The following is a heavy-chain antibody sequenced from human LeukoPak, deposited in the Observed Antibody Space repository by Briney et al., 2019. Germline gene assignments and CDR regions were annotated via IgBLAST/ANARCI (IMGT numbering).Heavy chain of an antibody. J-gene: IGHJ4*02. CDR1: GYTLTELS. Sequence: ASVKVSCKVSGYTLTELSMHWVRQAPGKGLEWMGGFDPEDGETIYAQKFQGRVAMTEDTSTDTAYMELSSLRSEDTAVYYCATRNLFDGDYYFDYWGQGTLVTVSS. D-gene: IGHD4-17*01. CDR2: FDPEDGET. CDR3: ATRNLFDGDYYFDY. V-gene: IGHV1-24*01.